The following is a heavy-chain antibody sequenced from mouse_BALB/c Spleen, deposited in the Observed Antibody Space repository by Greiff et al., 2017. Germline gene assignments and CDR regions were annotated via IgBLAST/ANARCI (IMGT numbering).Heavy chain of an antibody. D-gene: IGHD2-4*01. J-gene: IGHJ2*01. V-gene: IGHV10-1*02. CDR3: VSHDYMDY. CDR1: GYSFTTYS. Sequence: EVQLLESGGGLVQPSGSLSLSCAVSGYSFTTYSMYWFRQASGKGLEWVVRIRSKSNNYATYYADSVKDRFTISRDDSQSMLHLHMNNMKTEDTAMYCGVSHDYMDYWGQGTTLTVSS. CDR2: IRSKSNNYAT.